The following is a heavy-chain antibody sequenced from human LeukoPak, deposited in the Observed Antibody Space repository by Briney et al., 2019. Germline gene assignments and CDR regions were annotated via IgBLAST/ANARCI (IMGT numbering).Heavy chain of an antibody. D-gene: IGHD3-9*01. Sequence: ASVKVSCKASGYTFTCYYMHWVRQAPGQGLEWMGWINPNSGGTNYAQKFQGRVTMTRDTSISTAYMELSRLRSDDTAVYYCARGSNFYDILTGGRYNWFDPWGQGTLVTVSS. CDR1: GYTFTCYY. V-gene: IGHV1-2*02. CDR2: INPNSGGT. J-gene: IGHJ5*02. CDR3: ARGSNFYDILTGGRYNWFDP.